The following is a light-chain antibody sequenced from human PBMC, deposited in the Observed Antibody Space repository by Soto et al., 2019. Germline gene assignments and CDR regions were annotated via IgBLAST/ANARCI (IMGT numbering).Light chain of an antibody. Sequence: DIEMTQSPSTLSASVGDRVTITCRASQSISSGLAWYQQKPGKAPKLLIYKASSLESGVPSRFSGSGSVTEFTLIISSLQHDDFATYYCQQYNSYPWTFGQGTKVEIK. CDR1: QSISSG. CDR3: QQYNSYPWT. V-gene: IGKV1-5*03. J-gene: IGKJ1*01. CDR2: KAS.